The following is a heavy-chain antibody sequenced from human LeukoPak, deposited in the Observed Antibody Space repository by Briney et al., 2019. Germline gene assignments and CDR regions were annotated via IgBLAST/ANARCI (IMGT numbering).Heavy chain of an antibody. V-gene: IGHV3-7*01. CDR3: TRDRSRAEDD. CDR1: GFTFSGHW. D-gene: IGHD1-14*01. J-gene: IGHJ4*02. Sequence: GGSLRLSCAASGFTFSGHWMSWVRQAPGKGLEWVANINQGGSDKYYVDSVKGRFTISRDNANNLLYLQMNSLRGEDTALYYCTRDRSRAEDDWGQGTLVTVSS. CDR2: INQGGSDK.